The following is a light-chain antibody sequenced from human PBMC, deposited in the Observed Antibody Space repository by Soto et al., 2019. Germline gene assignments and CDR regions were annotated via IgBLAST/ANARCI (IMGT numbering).Light chain of an antibody. V-gene: IGKV1-5*03. CDR1: QTISSL. Sequence: IQITQSPASVSASVGDGGTITCRASQTISSLLAWNQKKPGKEPKTLIYKASTLKSGVPSRFSGSGSGTEINLTISRLHTDDFATYECQHYNSYSEAFGQGTKGDIK. CDR3: QHYNSYSEA. CDR2: KAS. J-gene: IGKJ1*01.